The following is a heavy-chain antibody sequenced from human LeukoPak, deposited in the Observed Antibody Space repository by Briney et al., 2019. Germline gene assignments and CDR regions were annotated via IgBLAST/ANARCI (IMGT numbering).Heavy chain of an antibody. CDR2: INHSGST. CDR1: GGSFSGYY. V-gene: IGHV4-34*01. CDR3: ASLEHWPVDY. D-gene: IGHD1-1*01. J-gene: IGHJ4*02. Sequence: SETLSLTCAVYGGSFSGYYWSWIRQPPGKGLEWIGEINHSGSTNYNPSLKSRVTISVDTSKNQFSLKLSSVTAADTAVYYCASLEHWPVDYWGQGTLVTVSS.